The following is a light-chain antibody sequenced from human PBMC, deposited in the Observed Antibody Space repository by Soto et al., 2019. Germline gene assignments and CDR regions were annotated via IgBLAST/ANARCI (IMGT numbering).Light chain of an antibody. CDR1: QSVSSY. Sequence: EIVLTQSPATLSLSPGERTTLSCRASQSVSSYLAWYQQKPGQAPRLLIYDASNRATGIPARFCGSGSGTDFALTVSSLEPEDFAVYYCQQRSNWRGITFGPGTKVDIK. V-gene: IGKV3-11*01. CDR2: DAS. CDR3: QQRSNWRGIT. J-gene: IGKJ3*01.